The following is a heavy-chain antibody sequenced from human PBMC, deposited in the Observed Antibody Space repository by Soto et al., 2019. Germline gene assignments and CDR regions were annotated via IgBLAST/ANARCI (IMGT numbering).Heavy chain of an antibody. CDR2: IYYSGST. CDR1: GGSISSYY. V-gene: IGHV4-59*08. Sequence: PSETLSLTCTVSGGSISSYYWSWIRQPPGKGLEWIGYIYYSGSTNYNPSLKSRVTISVDTSKNQFSLKLSSVTAADTAVYYCARQPDTVAGPFDYWGQGTLVTVSS. CDR3: ARQPDTVAGPFDY. D-gene: IGHD6-19*01. J-gene: IGHJ4*02.